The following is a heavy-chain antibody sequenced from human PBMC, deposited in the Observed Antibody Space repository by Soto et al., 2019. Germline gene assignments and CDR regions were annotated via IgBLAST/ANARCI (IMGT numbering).Heavy chain of an antibody. J-gene: IGHJ5*02. Sequence: QVQLVQSGAEVKKPGAAVKVSCKASGYTFTSYGISWVRQAPGQGLEWMGWVSAYNDNTNYAQKFQGTVTMTMDTSTSTAYMELRSLRSDDTAVDYCAIDGPVIPPRSWFDPWGQGTLVTVSS. D-gene: IGHD3-16*02. CDR2: VSAYNDNT. CDR1: GYTFTSYG. CDR3: AIDGPVIPPRSWFDP. V-gene: IGHV1-18*04.